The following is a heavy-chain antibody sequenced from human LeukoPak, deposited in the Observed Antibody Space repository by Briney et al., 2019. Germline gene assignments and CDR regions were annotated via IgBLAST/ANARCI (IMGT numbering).Heavy chain of an antibody. J-gene: IGHJ4*02. D-gene: IGHD6-19*01. CDR1: GFTFSSYG. V-gene: IGHV3-33*06. Sequence: GGSLRLSCAASGFTFSSYGMHWVRQAPGKGLEWVAVIWYDGSNKYYADSVKGRFTISRDNSKNTLYLQMNSLRAEDTAVYYCAKGGLYSSGLNWGQGTLVTVPS. CDR3: AKGGLYSSGLN. CDR2: IWYDGSNK.